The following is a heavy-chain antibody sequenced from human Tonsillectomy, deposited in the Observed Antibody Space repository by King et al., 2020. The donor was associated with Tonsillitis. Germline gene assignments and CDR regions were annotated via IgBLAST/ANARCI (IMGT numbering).Heavy chain of an antibody. V-gene: IGHV1-69*04. D-gene: IGHD5-12*01. J-gene: IGHJ6*02. CDR2: IIPILGIA. Sequence: QLVQSGAEVKKPGSSVKVSCKASGGTFSSYAISWVRQAPGQGLEWMGRIIPILGIANYAQKFQGRVTITADKSTSTAYMELSSLRSEDTAVYYCARDCIDSGYDCPRYYYYYYGMDVWGQGTTVTVSS. CDR1: GGTFSSYA. CDR3: ARDCIDSGYDCPRYYYYYYGMDV.